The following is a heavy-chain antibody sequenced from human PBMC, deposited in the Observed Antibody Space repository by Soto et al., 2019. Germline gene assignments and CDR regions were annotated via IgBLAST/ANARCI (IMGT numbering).Heavy chain of an antibody. D-gene: IGHD2-15*01. CDR2: IYYSGST. CDR3: ARDTTRRGANEEDIPQGWFDP. J-gene: IGHJ5*02. V-gene: IGHV4-31*03. Sequence: TSETLSLTCTVSGGSISSGGYYWSWIRQHPGKGLEWIGYIYYSGSTYYNPSLKSRVTISVDTSKNQFSLKLSSVTAADTAVYYCARDTTRRGANEEDIPQGWFDPWGQGTLVTVSS. CDR1: GGSISSGGYY.